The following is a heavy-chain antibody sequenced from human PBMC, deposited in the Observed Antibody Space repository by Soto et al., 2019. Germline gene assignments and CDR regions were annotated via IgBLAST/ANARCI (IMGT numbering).Heavy chain of an antibody. Sequence: GASAKVSCKASGYTFTSYAMHWVRQAPGQRLEWMGWINAGNGNTKYSQKFQGRVTITRDTSASTAYMELSSLRSEDTAVYYCARDRFLVGATVLDAFDIWGQGTMVTVSS. D-gene: IGHD1-26*01. CDR1: GYTFTSYA. CDR2: INAGNGNT. CDR3: ARDRFLVGATVLDAFDI. V-gene: IGHV1-3*01. J-gene: IGHJ3*02.